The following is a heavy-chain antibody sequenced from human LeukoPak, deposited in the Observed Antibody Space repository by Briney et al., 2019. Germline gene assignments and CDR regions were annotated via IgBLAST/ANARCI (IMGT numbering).Heavy chain of an antibody. Sequence: GGSLRLSCAASGFTFSSYSMNWVRQAPGKGLEWVSYISSSSSTIYYADSVKGRLTISRDNAKNSLYLQMNSLRAEDTAVYYCARVAGSGYVRFDYWGQGTLVTVSS. CDR2: ISSSSSTI. CDR3: ARVAGSGYVRFDY. V-gene: IGHV3-48*04. D-gene: IGHD5-12*01. CDR1: GFTFSSYS. J-gene: IGHJ4*02.